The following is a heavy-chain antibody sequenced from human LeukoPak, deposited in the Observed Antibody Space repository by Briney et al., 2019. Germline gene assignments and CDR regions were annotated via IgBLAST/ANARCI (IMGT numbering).Heavy chain of an antibody. CDR1: GGSMSGHY. D-gene: IGHD3-22*01. CDR3: ARLLDNDSSGDPDTFDM. V-gene: IGHV4-59*11. Sequence: SETLSLTCSVSGGSMSGHYWSWIRQPPGKGLEWIGYVYYSGKTQYNPSLQSRVTISVDTSKNLFSLKVTSVTAADTAVDYCARLLDNDSSGDPDTFDMWGQGTVGTVSS. J-gene: IGHJ3*02. CDR2: VYYSGKT.